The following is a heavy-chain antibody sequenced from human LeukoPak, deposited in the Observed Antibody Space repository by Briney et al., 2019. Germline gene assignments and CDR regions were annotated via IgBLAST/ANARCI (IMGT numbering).Heavy chain of an antibody. CDR3: ASVFDS. CDR2: ISSSGSTI. Sequence: GGSLRLSCAASGFTFSSYEMNWVRQAPGKGLEWVSYISSSGSTIYYADSVKGRFTISRDNAKKTVYLQMNSLSVDDTAVYYCASVFDSWGRGFLVTVSS. CDR1: GFTFSSYE. V-gene: IGHV3-48*03. J-gene: IGHJ4*02.